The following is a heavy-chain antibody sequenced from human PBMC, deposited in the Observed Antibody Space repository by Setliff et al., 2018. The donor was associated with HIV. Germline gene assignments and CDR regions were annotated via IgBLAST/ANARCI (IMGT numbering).Heavy chain of an antibody. D-gene: IGHD1-7*01. Sequence: ASVKVSCKTSGYTFSTYFIHWVRQAPGQGLEWMGTINPSGGHTSYAQKFQGRATMTRDTSTSTVYMELSSLRSEDTAVYYCARDRDNLELRAWGQGTLVTVSS. CDR3: ARDRDNLELRA. J-gene: IGHJ5*02. V-gene: IGHV1-46*01. CDR2: INPSGGHT. CDR1: GYTFSTYF.